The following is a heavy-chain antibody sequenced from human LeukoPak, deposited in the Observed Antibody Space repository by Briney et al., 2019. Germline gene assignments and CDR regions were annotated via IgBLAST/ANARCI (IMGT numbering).Heavy chain of an antibody. Sequence: PSETLSLTCTVSGGSINNYYWSWIRQPAGKGLEWIGRIYTRGSTNYNPSLKSRVTMSVDTSKSQFSLKLSSVTAADTAVYYCARTYPGLAAAGNPDAFDYWGQGTLVTVSS. CDR3: ARTYPGLAAAGNPDAFDY. CDR2: IYTRGST. D-gene: IGHD6-13*01. CDR1: GGSINNYY. J-gene: IGHJ4*02. V-gene: IGHV4-4*07.